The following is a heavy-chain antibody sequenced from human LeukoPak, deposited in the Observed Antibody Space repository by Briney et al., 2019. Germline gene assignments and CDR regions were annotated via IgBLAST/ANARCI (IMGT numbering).Heavy chain of an antibody. CDR2: ISWNSGSI. Sequence: GGSLRLSCAASGFTFDDYAMHWVRQAPGKGLEWVSGISWNSGSIGYADSVKGRFTISRDNAKNSLYLQMNSLRAEDTALYYCAKELDYDILTGYYKPLQFDPWGQGTLVTVSS. CDR1: GFTFDDYA. V-gene: IGHV3-9*01. D-gene: IGHD3-9*01. J-gene: IGHJ5*02. CDR3: AKELDYDILTGYYKPLQFDP.